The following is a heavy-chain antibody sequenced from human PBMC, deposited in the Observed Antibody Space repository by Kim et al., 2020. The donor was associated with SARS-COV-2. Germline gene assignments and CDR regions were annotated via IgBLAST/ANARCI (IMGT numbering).Heavy chain of an antibody. D-gene: IGHD3-22*01. CDR3: AKTPARLYYYDSSCYFFDY. V-gene: IGHV3-23*01. Sequence: GRFTIARDHAKNTLYLQMNSLRAEDTAVYYCAKTPARLYYYDSSCYFFDYWGQGTLVTVSS. J-gene: IGHJ4*02.